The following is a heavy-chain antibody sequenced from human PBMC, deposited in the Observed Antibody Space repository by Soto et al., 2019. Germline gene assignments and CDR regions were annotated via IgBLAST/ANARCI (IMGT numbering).Heavy chain of an antibody. CDR3: AKDRGGGYCSSTSCYKGHYYYYGMDV. J-gene: IGHJ6*02. D-gene: IGHD2-2*02. CDR2: ISGSGGST. V-gene: IGHV3-23*01. Sequence: VSLRLSCAASGFTFSSYAMSWVRQAPGKGLEWVSAISGSGGSTYYADSVKGRFTISRDNSKNTLYLQMNSLRAEDTAVYYCAKDRGGGYCSSTSCYKGHYYYYGMDVWGQGTTVTVSS. CDR1: GFTFSSYA.